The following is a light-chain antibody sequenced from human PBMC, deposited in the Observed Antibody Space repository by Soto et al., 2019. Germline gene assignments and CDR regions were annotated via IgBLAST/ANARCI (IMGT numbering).Light chain of an antibody. CDR1: SSDVGSYNY. V-gene: IGLV2-14*01. J-gene: IGLJ3*02. Sequence: QSALTQPASVSGSPGQSITISCTGTSSDVGSYNYVSWYQQHPGRAPKLTIYEVSNRPSGVSNRFSGSKSGNTASLTISGLQAAYEADYYFCSYTTSTTWVFGGGTKLTVL. CDR2: EVS. CDR3: CSYTTSTTWV.